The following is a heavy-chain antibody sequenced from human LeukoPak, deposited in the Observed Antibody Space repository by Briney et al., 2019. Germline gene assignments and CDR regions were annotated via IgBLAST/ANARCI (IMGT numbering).Heavy chain of an antibody. D-gene: IGHD2-2*01. CDR3: VRGLRDIVVVPAARDAFDI. Sequence: PSETLSLTCAVYGGSFSGYYWSWIRQPPGKGLEWIGEINHSGSTNYNPSLKSRVTISVDTSKNQFSLKLSSVTAADTAVYYCVRGLRDIVVVPAARDAFDIWGQGTMVTVSS. J-gene: IGHJ3*02. V-gene: IGHV4-34*01. CDR2: INHSGST. CDR1: GGSFSGYY.